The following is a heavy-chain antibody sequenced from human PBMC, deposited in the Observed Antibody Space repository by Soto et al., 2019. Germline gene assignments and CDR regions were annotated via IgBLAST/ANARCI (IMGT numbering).Heavy chain of an antibody. CDR3: AKLPRGYYDFWSGYLPYYYGMDV. J-gene: IGHJ6*02. Sequence: GGSLRLSCAASGFTFSSYAMSWVRQAPGKGLEWVSAISGSGGSTYYADSVKGRFTISRDNSKNTLYLQMNSLRAEDTAVYYSAKLPRGYYDFWSGYLPYYYGMDVWGQGTTVTVSS. V-gene: IGHV3-23*01. D-gene: IGHD3-3*01. CDR2: ISGSGGST. CDR1: GFTFSSYA.